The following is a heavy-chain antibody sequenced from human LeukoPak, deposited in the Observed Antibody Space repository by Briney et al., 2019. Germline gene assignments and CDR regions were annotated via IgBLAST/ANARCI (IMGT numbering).Heavy chain of an antibody. J-gene: IGHJ4*02. CDR3: ARASSPGIAAAGMNY. CDR1: GFTFSSYS. Sequence: PGGSLRLSCAASGFTFSSYSMNWVRQAPGKGLEWVSSISSSSSYIYYADSVKGRFTISRDNAKNSLYLQMNSLRAEDTAVYYCARASSPGIAAAGMNYWGQGTLVTVSS. D-gene: IGHD6-13*01. CDR2: ISSSSSYI. V-gene: IGHV3-21*01.